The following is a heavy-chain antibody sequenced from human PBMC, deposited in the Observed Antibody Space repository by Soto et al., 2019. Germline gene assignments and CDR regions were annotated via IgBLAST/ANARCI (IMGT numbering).Heavy chain of an antibody. J-gene: IGHJ4*02. D-gene: IGHD2-2*01. Sequence: GGSLRLSCAASGFTFSSYAMHWVRQAPGKGLEWVAVISYDGSNKYYADSVKGRFTISRDNSKNTLYLQMNSLRAEDTAVYYCARDWDNSSTSCYLDYWGQGTLVTVSS. V-gene: IGHV3-30-3*01. CDR2: ISYDGSNK. CDR1: GFTFSSYA. CDR3: ARDWDNSSTSCYLDY.